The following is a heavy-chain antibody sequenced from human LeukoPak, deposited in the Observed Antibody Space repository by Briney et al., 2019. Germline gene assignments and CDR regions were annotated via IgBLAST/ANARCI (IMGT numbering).Heavy chain of an antibody. CDR3: GSSHGAPWYDG. CDR1: GDSISSNNRY. J-gene: IGHJ2*01. Sequence: SETLSLTCTVSGDSISSNNRYWGWIRQPPGKGLEWIGSFYFGGSIYYSPSLRSRVIISLDTSKNQFSLALNFVTAAETAMYYCGSSHGAPWYDGGGRGPRVPVSP. D-gene: IGHD6-13*01. CDR2: FYFGGSI. V-gene: IGHV4-39*07.